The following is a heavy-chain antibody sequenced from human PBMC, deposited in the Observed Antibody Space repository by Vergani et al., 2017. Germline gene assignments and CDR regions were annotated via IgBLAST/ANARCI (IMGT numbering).Heavy chain of an antibody. D-gene: IGHD5-12*01. V-gene: IGHV3-23*01. Sequence: EVQLLESGGGLVQPGGSLRLSCAASGFTFSSYAMSWVRQAPGKGLEWVSAISGSGGSPYYADSVKGRFTIYRDNSKNTLYLQMNSLRAEDTAVYYCAKESDSGYDGALGYWGQGTLVTVSS. CDR2: ISGSGGSP. CDR1: GFTFSSYA. CDR3: AKESDSGYDGALGY. J-gene: IGHJ4*02.